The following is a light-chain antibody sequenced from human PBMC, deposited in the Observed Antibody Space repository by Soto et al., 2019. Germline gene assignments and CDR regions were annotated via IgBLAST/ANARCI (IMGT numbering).Light chain of an antibody. CDR1: QSVSSSY. V-gene: IGKV3-20*01. Sequence: EIVLTQSPGTLSLSPGERATLSCRASQSVSSSYLAWYQQKPGQAPRLLINGESRRSTCIPDRFSGSGSGKEFTITISSLEPEDFAVYYCQQYGPSPPSTFGQGTRLEIK. CDR2: GES. CDR3: QQYGPSPPST. J-gene: IGKJ5*01.